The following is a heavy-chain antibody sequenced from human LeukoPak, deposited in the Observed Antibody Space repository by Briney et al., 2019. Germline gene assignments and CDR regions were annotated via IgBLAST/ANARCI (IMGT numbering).Heavy chain of an antibody. D-gene: IGHD5-12*01. CDR1: GGSISSSGYY. Sequence: PSETLSLTCTVSGGSISSSGYYWGWTRQPPGKGLEWIGSIYSSGNPYYNPSLKSRVTISVDTSKNQFSLKLSSVTAADTAVYYCARVGGGYDLGYYFDYWGQGTLVTVSS. CDR2: IYSSGNP. V-gene: IGHV4-39*07. J-gene: IGHJ4*02. CDR3: ARVGGGYDLGYYFDY.